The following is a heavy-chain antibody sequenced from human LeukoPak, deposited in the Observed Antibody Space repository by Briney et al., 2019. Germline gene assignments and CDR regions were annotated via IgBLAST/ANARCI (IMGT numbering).Heavy chain of an antibody. V-gene: IGHV4-59*08. Sequence: PSETLSLTCTVSGDSINNYYWSWIRQSPGKGLEWIGYIYYSGSTKYNPSLKSRVTISVDTSKNQFSLKLSSVTAADTAVYYCARHRGSGSPYFDYWGQGTLFTVSS. CDR1: GDSINNYY. D-gene: IGHD3-10*01. J-gene: IGHJ4*02. CDR3: ARHRGSGSPYFDY. CDR2: IYYSGST.